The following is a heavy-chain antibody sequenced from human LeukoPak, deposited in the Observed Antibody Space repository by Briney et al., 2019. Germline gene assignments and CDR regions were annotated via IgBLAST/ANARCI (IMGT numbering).Heavy chain of an antibody. D-gene: IGHD4-17*01. Sequence: ASVKVSCTASGYTFTSYDLNWVRQATGQGLEWMGWMNPNSDNTRYPQKFQGRVTMTRNTSLSTAYMEPSSLRSEDTAVYYCARGSSNDYGDSPVDYWGQGTLVTVSS. CDR3: ARGSSNDYGDSPVDY. V-gene: IGHV1-8*01. CDR2: MNPNSDNT. J-gene: IGHJ4*02. CDR1: GYTFTSYD.